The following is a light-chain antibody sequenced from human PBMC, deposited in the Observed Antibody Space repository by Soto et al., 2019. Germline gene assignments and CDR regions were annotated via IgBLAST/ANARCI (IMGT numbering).Light chain of an antibody. Sequence: DIVMTQSPLSLPVTPGEPASISCRSSQSLLNSNGYNYFHWYLQKPGQSPQVVIYLGSNRASGVPDRFSGSGSGTDFTLKISRVEAEDVGVYYCMQTRQTPWTFGQGTKVEIK. CDR2: LGS. CDR1: QSLLNSNGYNY. CDR3: MQTRQTPWT. V-gene: IGKV2-28*01. J-gene: IGKJ1*01.